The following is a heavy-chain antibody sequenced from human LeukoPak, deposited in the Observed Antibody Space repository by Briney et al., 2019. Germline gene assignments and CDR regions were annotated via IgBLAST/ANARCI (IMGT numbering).Heavy chain of an antibody. Sequence: GGSLRLSCAASGFTFSGYGMSWVRQAPGKGLEWVSGINWNGGSTGYADSVKGRFTISRDNAKNSLYLQMNSLRAEDTALYHCASAGGDYYDSSGYRYWGQGTLVTVSS. J-gene: IGHJ4*02. CDR3: ASAGGDYYDSSGYRY. D-gene: IGHD3-22*01. CDR1: GFTFSGYG. V-gene: IGHV3-20*01. CDR2: INWNGGST.